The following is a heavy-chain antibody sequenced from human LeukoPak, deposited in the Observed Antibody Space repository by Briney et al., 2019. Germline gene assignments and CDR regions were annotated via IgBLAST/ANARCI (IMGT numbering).Heavy chain of an antibody. D-gene: IGHD1-26*01. Sequence: GESLNISCKGSGYIFTNYWIGWVRQMPGKGLEWMGIIWPGDSSTRYSPSFQGQVTISADKSLSTAYLQWSSLKASDTAMYYCARHPPYSGVPARPFDYWGPGTLVTVSS. CDR3: ARHPPYSGVPARPFDY. CDR2: IWPGDSST. J-gene: IGHJ4*02. CDR1: GYIFTNYW. V-gene: IGHV5-51*01.